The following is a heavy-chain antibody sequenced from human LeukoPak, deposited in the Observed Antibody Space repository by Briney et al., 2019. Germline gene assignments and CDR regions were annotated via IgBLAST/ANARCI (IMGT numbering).Heavy chain of an antibody. Sequence: GGSLRLSCAASGFTVSSNYMSWVRQAPGKGLEWVSVIYSGGSTYYADSVKGRFTISRDNSKNTLYLQMNSLRAEDTAVYYCARAHVVYYYMDVWGKGTTVTVSS. D-gene: IGHD2-15*01. V-gene: IGHV3-66*01. CDR1: GFTVSSNY. CDR2: IYSGGST. J-gene: IGHJ6*03. CDR3: ARAHVVYYYMDV.